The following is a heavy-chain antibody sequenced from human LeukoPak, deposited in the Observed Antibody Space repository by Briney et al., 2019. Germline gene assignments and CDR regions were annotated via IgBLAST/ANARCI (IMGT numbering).Heavy chain of an antibody. CDR2: IYSSGNT. D-gene: IGHD3-3*01. CDR1: GASISNSNYY. CDR3: ARKGDYDFWSGYSI. J-gene: IGHJ4*02. V-gene: IGHV4-39*07. Sequence: SETLSLTCAVSGASISNSNYYWGWVRQSPGKGLEWIGNIYSSGNTYYNPSLKSRVTISVDTSKNQFSLKLSSVTAADTAVYYCARKGDYDFWSGYSIWGQGTLVTVSS.